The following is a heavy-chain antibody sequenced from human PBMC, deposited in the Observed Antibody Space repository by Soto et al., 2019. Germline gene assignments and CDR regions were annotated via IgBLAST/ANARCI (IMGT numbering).Heavy chain of an antibody. D-gene: IGHD1-26*01. CDR1: GGTFSSYA. Sequence: SVKVSCKASGGTFSSYAISWVRQAPGQGLEWMGGIIPIFGTANYAQKFQGRVTITADESTSTAYMELSSLRSEDTAVYYCARNTYSGSYSPVVYYYYGMDVWGQGTLVTVSS. J-gene: IGHJ6*02. V-gene: IGHV1-69*13. CDR2: IIPIFGTA. CDR3: ARNTYSGSYSPVVYYYYGMDV.